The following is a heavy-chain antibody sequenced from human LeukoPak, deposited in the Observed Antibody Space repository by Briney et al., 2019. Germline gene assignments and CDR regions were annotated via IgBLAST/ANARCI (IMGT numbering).Heavy chain of an antibody. Sequence: TSETLSLTCTVSGGSISSYYWSWIRQPPGKGLEWIGYIYYNGITNYNPSLTSRVTISVDTSKNQFSLKLSSVTAADTAVYYCARVSNYYGSGSYYRTPFGYWGQGTLVTVSS. CDR3: ARVSNYYGSGSYYRTPFGY. CDR2: IYYNGIT. V-gene: IGHV4-59*01. J-gene: IGHJ4*02. D-gene: IGHD3-10*01. CDR1: GGSISSYY.